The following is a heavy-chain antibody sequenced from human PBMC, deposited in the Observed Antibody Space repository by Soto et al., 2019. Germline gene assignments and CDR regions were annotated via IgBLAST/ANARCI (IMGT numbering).Heavy chain of an antibody. D-gene: IGHD2-15*01. CDR3: ARYCSGGSCYRISNWFDP. V-gene: IGHV1-18*01. Sequence: ASVKVSCKASGYTFTSYGISWVRQAPGQGLEWMGWISAYNGNTNYAQKLQGRVTMTTDTSTSTAYMELRSLRSDDTAVYYCARYCSGGSCYRISNWFDPWGQGTLVTVSS. CDR1: GYTFTSYG. J-gene: IGHJ5*02. CDR2: ISAYNGNT.